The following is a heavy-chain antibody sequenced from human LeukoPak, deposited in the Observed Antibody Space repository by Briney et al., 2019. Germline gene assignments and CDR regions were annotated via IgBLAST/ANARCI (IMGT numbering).Heavy chain of an antibody. CDR1: GYTLTELS. D-gene: IGHD5-12*01. CDR3: ATLVGYSGYDYSEKNEYYFDY. J-gene: IGHJ4*02. V-gene: IGHV1-24*01. Sequence: GASVKVSCKVSGYTLTELSMHWVRQAPGKGPEWMGGFDPEDGETIYAQKFQGRVTMTEDTSTDTAYMELSSLRSEDTAVYYCATLVGYSGYDYSEKNEYYFDYWGQGTLVTVSS. CDR2: FDPEDGET.